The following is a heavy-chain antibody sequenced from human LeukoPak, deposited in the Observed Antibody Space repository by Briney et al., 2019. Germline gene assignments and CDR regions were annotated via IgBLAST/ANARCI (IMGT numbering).Heavy chain of an antibody. D-gene: IGHD2-8*01. Sequence: GGSLRLSCAASGFTFSSYSMNWVRQAPGKGLEWVSSISSSSSYIYYADSVKGRFTISRDNAKNSLYLQMNSLRAEDTAVYYCARVGYCTNGVCYTDPKYNWFDPWGQGTLVTVSS. CDR2: ISSSSSYI. J-gene: IGHJ5*02. V-gene: IGHV3-21*01. CDR3: ARVGYCTNGVCYTDPKYNWFDP. CDR1: GFTFSSYS.